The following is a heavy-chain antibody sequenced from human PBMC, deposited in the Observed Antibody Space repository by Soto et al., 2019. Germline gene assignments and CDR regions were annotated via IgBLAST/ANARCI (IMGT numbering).Heavy chain of an antibody. J-gene: IGHJ6*02. CDR2: IIPIFGIA. CDR3: ARDAAEWNEKRDDYFYGMDV. V-gene: IGHV1-69*13. D-gene: IGHD3-3*01. Sequence: GASVKVSCKASGGTFSRYSITWVRQAPGHGLEWIGRIIPIFGIASYAQKFQGRVTITADESTSTAYMELTSLRSDDTAIYYCARDAAEWNEKRDDYFYGMDVWGQGTTVTVSS. CDR1: GGTFSRYS.